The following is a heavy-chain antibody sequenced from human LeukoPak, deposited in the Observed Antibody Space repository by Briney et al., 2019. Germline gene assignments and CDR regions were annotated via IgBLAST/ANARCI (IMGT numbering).Heavy chain of an antibody. CDR2: ISYDGSNK. V-gene: IGHV3-30*18. D-gene: IGHD3-10*01. CDR1: GFTFSSYG. Sequence: PGGSLRLSCAASGFTFSSYGMHWVRQAPGKGLEWVAVISYDGSNKYYADSVKGRFTISRDNSKNTLYLQMNSLRAEDTAVYYCAKDLYRVLGQSTYIIRGIIIGGSGFDYWGQGTLVTVSS. CDR3: AKDLYRVLGQSTYIIRGIIIGGSGFDY. J-gene: IGHJ4*02.